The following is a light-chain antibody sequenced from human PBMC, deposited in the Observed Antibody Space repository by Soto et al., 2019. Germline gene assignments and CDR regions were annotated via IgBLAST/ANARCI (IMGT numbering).Light chain of an antibody. Sequence: SSELTQPPSVSVSPGQTASITCSGDKLGGKYVCWYQQKPGQSPVLVIYEDSKRHSGIPERFSGSNSGNTATLTISGTQAMDEADYYCQAWDSSVVFGGGTKLTVL. CDR2: EDS. CDR1: KLGGKY. V-gene: IGLV3-1*01. CDR3: QAWDSSVV. J-gene: IGLJ2*01.